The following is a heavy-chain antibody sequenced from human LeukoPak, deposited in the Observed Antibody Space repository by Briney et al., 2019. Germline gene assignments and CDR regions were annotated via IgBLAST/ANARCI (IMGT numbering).Heavy chain of an antibody. D-gene: IGHD6-13*01. J-gene: IGHJ4*02. CDR2: ISSNGSPI. Sequence: PGGSLRLSCAASGFTFSSYEMNWVRQAPGKGLEWVSYISSNGSPIFYADSVKGRFTISRDNSKNTLYLEMNSLRPEDTALYCCAKDYSSSSDYFDFWGQGTLVTVSS. CDR1: GFTFSSYE. V-gene: IGHV3-48*03. CDR3: AKDYSSSSDYFDF.